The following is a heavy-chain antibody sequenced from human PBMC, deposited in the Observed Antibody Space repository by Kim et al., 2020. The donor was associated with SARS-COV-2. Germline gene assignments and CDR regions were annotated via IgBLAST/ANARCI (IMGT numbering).Heavy chain of an antibody. Sequence: GGSLRLSCAASGFTFSSYAMSWVRQAPGKGLEWVSAISGSGGSTYYADSVKGRFTISRDNSKNTLYLQMNSLRAEDTAVYYCAKDRRATSYYDSSGKRGYYFAYWGQGNLSTVSP. J-gene: IGHJ4*02. CDR2: ISGSGGST. V-gene: IGHV3-23*01. D-gene: IGHD3-22*01. CDR3: AKDRRATSYYDSSGKRGYYFAY. CDR1: GFTFSSYA.